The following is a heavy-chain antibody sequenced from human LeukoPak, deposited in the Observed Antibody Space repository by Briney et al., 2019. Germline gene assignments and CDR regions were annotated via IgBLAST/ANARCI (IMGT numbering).Heavy chain of an antibody. CDR3: ASAVLFGDYGVFVDY. J-gene: IGHJ4*02. CDR1: GYTFTSYG. D-gene: IGHD4-17*01. Sequence: ASVKVSCKASGYTFTSYGISWVRQAPGQGLEWMGWISAYNGNTNYAQKLQGRVTMTTDTSTSTAYMELRSLRSDDTAVYYCASAVLFGDYGVFVDYWGQGTLVTVSS. CDR2: ISAYNGNT. V-gene: IGHV1-18*01.